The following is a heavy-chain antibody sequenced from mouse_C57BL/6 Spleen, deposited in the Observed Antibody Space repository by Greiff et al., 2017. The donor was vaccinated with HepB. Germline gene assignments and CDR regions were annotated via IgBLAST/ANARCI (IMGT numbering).Heavy chain of an antibody. Sequence: DVKLQESGPGLVKPSQSLSLTCSVTGYSITSGYYWNWIRQFPGNKLEWMGYISYDGSNNYNPSLKNRISITRDTSKNQFFLKLNSVTTEDTATYYCAREGYYGSSYAMDYWGQGTSVTVSS. D-gene: IGHD1-1*01. CDR1: GYSITSGYY. CDR3: AREGYYGSSYAMDY. CDR2: ISYDGSN. J-gene: IGHJ4*01. V-gene: IGHV3-6*01.